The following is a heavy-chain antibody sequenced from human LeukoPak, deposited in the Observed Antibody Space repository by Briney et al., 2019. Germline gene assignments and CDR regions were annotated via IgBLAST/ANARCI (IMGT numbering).Heavy chain of an antibody. J-gene: IGHJ6*03. CDR3: ARGRVDRTVVITSYYYYYMDV. CDR1: GYTFTGYY. V-gene: IGHV1-2*02. CDR2: INPNSGGT. Sequence: GASVKVSCKASGYTFTGYYMHWVRQAPGQGLEWMGWINPNSGGTNYAQKFQGRVTMTRDTSISTAYMELSRLRSDDTAVYYCARGRVDRTVVITSYYYYYMDVWGKGTTVTVSS. D-gene: IGHD4-23*01.